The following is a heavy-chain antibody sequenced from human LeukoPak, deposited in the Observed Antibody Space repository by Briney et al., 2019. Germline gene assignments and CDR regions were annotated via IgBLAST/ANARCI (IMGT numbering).Heavy chain of an antibody. Sequence: GGSLRLSCAASGFTFSDYYMSWIRQAPGKGLEWVSYISSSGSTIYYADSVKGRFTISRDNAKNSLYLQMNSLRAEDTAVYYCASYSGRYYTSWFDPWGQGTLVTVSS. D-gene: IGHD1-26*01. CDR1: GFTFSDYY. J-gene: IGHJ5*02. CDR2: ISSSGSTI. CDR3: ASYSGRYYTSWFDP. V-gene: IGHV3-11*01.